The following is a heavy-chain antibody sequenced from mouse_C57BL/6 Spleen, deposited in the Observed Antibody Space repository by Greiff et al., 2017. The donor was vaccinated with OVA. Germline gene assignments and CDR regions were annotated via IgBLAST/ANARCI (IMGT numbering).Heavy chain of an antibody. CDR2: IDPSDSYT. Sequence: QVQLKQPGAELVKPGASVKLSCKASGYTFTSYWMQWVKQRPGQGLEWIGEIDPSDSYTNYNQKFKGKATLTVDTSSSTAYMQLSSLTSEDSAVYYCARGANWGFDYWGQGTTLTVSS. J-gene: IGHJ2*01. D-gene: IGHD4-1*01. CDR3: ARGANWGFDY. V-gene: IGHV1-50*01. CDR1: GYTFTSYW.